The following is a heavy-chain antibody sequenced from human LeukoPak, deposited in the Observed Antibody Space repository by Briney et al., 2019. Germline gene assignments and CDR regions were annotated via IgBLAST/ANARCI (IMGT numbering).Heavy chain of an antibody. CDR2: ISAYNGDT. J-gene: IGHJ4*02. CDR1: GYTFTSYD. Sequence: ASVKVSCKASGYTFTSYDIAWVRQAPGQGLEWMAWISAYNGDTNYAQKLQGRVTMTTDTSTSTAYMELTSLNSDDTAEYYCARDVYCSGGNCYYYFDYWGQGTLVTVSS. V-gene: IGHV1-18*01. CDR3: ARDVYCSGGNCYYYFDY. D-gene: IGHD2-15*01.